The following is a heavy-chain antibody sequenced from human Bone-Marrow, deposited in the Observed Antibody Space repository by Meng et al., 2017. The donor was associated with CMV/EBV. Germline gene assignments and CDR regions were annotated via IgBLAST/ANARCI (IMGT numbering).Heavy chain of an antibody. J-gene: IGHJ6*02. D-gene: IGHD3-3*01. V-gene: IGHV1-8*01. Sequence: ASVKVSCKASGYTFTSYDINWVRQATGQGLEWMGWMNPNSGNTGYAQKFQGRVTMTRNTSISTAYMELSSLRSADTAVYYCARADGYDFWSGYYKPYYYYGMDVWGQGTTVTVSS. CDR1: GYTFTSYD. CDR2: MNPNSGNT. CDR3: ARADGYDFWSGYYKPYYYYGMDV.